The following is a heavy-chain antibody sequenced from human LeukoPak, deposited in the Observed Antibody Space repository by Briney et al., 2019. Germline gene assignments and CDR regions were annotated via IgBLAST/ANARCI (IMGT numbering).Heavy chain of an antibody. Sequence: SEXLSLTXXVSGGSITSYYWSWIRQPPGKGLEWIGEINHSGKTSYNPSLKSRVTISVDTSKNQFSLKLSSVTAADTAVYYCAMSLISFDYWGQGTLVSVSS. J-gene: IGHJ4*02. CDR2: INHSGKT. CDR3: AMSLISFDY. V-gene: IGHV4-34*01. D-gene: IGHD2-8*01. CDR1: GGSITSYY.